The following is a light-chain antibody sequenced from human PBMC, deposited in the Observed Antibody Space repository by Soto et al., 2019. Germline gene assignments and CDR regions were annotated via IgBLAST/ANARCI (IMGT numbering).Light chain of an antibody. CDR3: QQYNSYPWT. CDR2: KAS. J-gene: IGKJ1*01. CDR1: QTIDSW. Sequence: DIQMTQSPSTLSASVGDRVTITCRASQTIDSWLAWYQQKPGKAPNLLIYKASSLESGVPSRFSGSRSGTEFTLTISSLQPDDFATYYCQQYNSYPWTFGQGTKVEIK. V-gene: IGKV1-5*03.